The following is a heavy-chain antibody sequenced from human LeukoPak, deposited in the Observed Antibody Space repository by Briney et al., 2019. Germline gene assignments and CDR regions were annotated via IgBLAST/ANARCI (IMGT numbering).Heavy chain of an antibody. CDR1: GFTFSSYA. J-gene: IGHJ4*02. CDR3: ARDPFQSYGYNYPSYFDY. CDR2: ISYDGSNK. V-gene: IGHV3-30-3*01. D-gene: IGHD5-12*01. Sequence: GRSLRLSCAASGFTFSSYAMHWVRQAPGKGLEWVAVISYDGSNKYYADSVKGRFTISRDNSKNTLYLQMNSLRAEDTAVYYCARDPFQSYGYNYPSYFDYWGQGTLVTVFS.